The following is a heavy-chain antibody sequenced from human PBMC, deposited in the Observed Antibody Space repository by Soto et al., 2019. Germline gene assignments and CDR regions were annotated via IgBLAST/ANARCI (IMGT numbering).Heavy chain of an antibody. Sequence: QVQLQESGPGLMKPSGTLSLTCAVSGDSISSNYWWSWVRQTPGKGLEWIGEIYHSGSTNYSPSLXXRXTTXVDKAKNQFSLRLSSVTAADTATYFCARSTVTEDFWGQGALVTVSS. V-gene: IGHV4-4*02. J-gene: IGHJ4*02. CDR3: ARSTVTEDF. CDR1: GDSISSNYW. CDR2: IYHSGST. D-gene: IGHD4-17*01.